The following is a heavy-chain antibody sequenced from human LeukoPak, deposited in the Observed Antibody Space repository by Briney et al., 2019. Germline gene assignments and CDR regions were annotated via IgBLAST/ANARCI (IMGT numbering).Heavy chain of an antibody. J-gene: IGHJ4*02. CDR2: INSDGRST. D-gene: IGHD3-9*01. V-gene: IGHV3-74*01. Sequence: GGSLRLSCAASGFTFSSYWMHWVRQAPGKGLVWVSRINSDGRSTSYADSVKGRFTISRDNSKNTLYLQMNSLRAEDTAVYYCARVRYDILTGQYLSTYYFNYWGQGTLVTVSS. CDR1: GFTFSSYW. CDR3: ARVRYDILTGQYLSTYYFNY.